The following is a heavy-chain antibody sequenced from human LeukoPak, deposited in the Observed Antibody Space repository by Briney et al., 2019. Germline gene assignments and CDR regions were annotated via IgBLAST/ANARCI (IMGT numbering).Heavy chain of an antibody. CDR3: VREYSSSYGRAFDM. Sequence: QPGGSQRLSCAASGFTFSAYWMHWVRQAPGKGLVWVSRISTDGSSTNSADSVKGRLTISRDNAKNTLYLQMNSLRAEDTAVYYCVREYSSSYGRAFDMWGQGTMVTLSP. D-gene: IGHD6-6*01. V-gene: IGHV3-74*01. J-gene: IGHJ3*02. CDR2: ISTDGSST. CDR1: GFTFSAYW.